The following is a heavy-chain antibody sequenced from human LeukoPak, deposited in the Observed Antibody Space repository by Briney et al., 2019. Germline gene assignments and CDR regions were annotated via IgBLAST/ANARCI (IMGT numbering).Heavy chain of an antibody. CDR2: IYYSGST. J-gene: IGHJ5*02. Sequence: SETLSLTCTVSGGSISSYYWSWIRQPPGKGLEWIGYIYYSGSTNYNPSLKSRVTISVDTSKNQFSLKLSSVTAADTAVYYCARDEGYCNGGSCYSGWFDPWGQGTLVTVSS. CDR1: GGSISSYY. CDR3: ARDEGYCNGGSCYSGWFDP. V-gene: IGHV4-59*01. D-gene: IGHD2-15*01.